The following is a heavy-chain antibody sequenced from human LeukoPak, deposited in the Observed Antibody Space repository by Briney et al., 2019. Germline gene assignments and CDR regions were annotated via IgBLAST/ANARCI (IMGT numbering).Heavy chain of an antibody. CDR2: ISGDGGST. D-gene: IGHD5-18*01. J-gene: IGHJ4*02. Sequence: PGGSLRLSCADSGFTFDDYAMHWVRQAPGKGLEWVSLISGDGGSTYYADSVKGRVTISRDNSKNSLYLQMNSLRTEDTALYYCAKDISRKQQTYYFDYWGQGTLVTVSS. V-gene: IGHV3-43*02. CDR1: GFTFDDYA. CDR3: AKDISRKQQTYYFDY.